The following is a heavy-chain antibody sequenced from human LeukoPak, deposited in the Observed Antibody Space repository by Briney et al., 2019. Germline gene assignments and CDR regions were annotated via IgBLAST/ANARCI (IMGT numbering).Heavy chain of an antibody. CDR2: IYYSGST. CDR1: GGSISSYY. V-gene: IGHV4-59*12. CDR3: AREDLNPDLDWFDP. Sequence: SETLSLTCTVSGGSISSYYWSWIRQPPGKGLEWIGYIYYSGSTNYNPSLKSRVTISVDTSKNQFSLKLSSVTAADTAVYYCAREDLNPDLDWFDPWGQGTLVTVSS. J-gene: IGHJ5*02.